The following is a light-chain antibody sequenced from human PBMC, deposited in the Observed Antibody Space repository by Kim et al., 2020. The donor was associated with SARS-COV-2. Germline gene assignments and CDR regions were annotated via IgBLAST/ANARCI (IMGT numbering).Light chain of an antibody. CDR1: QSVSSK. Sequence: IVMTQSPATLSVSPGERVTLSCRASQSVSSKLAWYRQKPGQAPRLLIYGASSRATDVPARFGGSGSGTEFTLTISSLQSEDFAVYFCQQYSTWPLTFGGGTKVDIK. V-gene: IGKV3-15*01. CDR3: QQYSTWPLT. J-gene: IGKJ4*01. CDR2: GAS.